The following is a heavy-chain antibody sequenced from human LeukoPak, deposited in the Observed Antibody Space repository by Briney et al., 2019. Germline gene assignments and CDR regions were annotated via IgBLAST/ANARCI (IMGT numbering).Heavy chain of an antibody. CDR1: GFTFGGYL. CDR2: IRSQEYGGTT. V-gene: IGHV3-49*02. J-gene: IGHJ4*02. CDR3: ARGHPFYCSSTSCYFDY. Sequence: GGSLRLSCTGSGFTFGGYLMSWVRQAPGKGLEWVGFIRSQEYGGTTESAASVKDRFIISRDDSKSVAYLQMDSLKTEDTAVYYCARGHPFYCSSTSCYFDYWGRGTLVTVSS. D-gene: IGHD2-2*01.